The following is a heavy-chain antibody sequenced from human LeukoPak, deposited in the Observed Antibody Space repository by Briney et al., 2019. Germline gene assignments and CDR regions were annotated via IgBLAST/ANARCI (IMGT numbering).Heavy chain of an antibody. D-gene: IGHD6-19*01. CDR1: GGSFSGYY. V-gene: IGHV4-34*01. CDR3: ARYSIVAGFDY. J-gene: IGHJ4*02. CDR2: INHSGST. Sequence: SETLSLTCAVYGGSFSGYYWSWIRQPPGKGLEWIGEINHSGSTNYNPSLKSRVTISVDTSKNQFSLKLSSVTAADTAVCYCARYSIVAGFDYWGQGTLVTVSS.